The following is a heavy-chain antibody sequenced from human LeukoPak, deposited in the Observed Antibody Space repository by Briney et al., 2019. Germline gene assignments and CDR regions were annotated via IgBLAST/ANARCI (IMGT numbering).Heavy chain of an antibody. CDR1: GVSITNYY. CDR2: ISDIGSI. Sequence: SETLSLTCTVSGVSITNYYWNWIRQPPGKGLEWIAYISDIGSINYNPSLKSRVTISLDTSKNQFSLKLSSVTAADTAVYYCAGHHPRNTVDFWGQGTLVTVSS. CDR3: AGHHPRNTVDF. J-gene: IGHJ4*02. V-gene: IGHV4-59*08. D-gene: IGHD2-8*02.